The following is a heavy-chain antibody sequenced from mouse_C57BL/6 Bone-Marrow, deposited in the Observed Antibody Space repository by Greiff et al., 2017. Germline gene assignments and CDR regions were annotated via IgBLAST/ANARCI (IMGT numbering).Heavy chain of an antibody. CDR1: GFSLTSYG. Sequence: VKLQESGPGLVAPSQSLSITCTVSGFSLTSYGVDWVRQSPGKGLEWLAHIWWDDDKYYNPALKSRLTISKDTSKNQVFLKIANVDTADTATYYCARMGAAQAFAYWGQGTLVTVSA. CDR3: ARMGAAQAFAY. V-gene: IGHV8-8*01. CDR2: IWWDDDK. D-gene: IGHD3-2*02. J-gene: IGHJ3*01.